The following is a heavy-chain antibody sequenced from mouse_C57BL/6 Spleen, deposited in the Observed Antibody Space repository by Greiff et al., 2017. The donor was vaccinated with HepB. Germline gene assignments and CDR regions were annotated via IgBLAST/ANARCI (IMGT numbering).Heavy chain of an antibody. CDR2: IEPSDSYT. D-gene: IGHD2-10*02. CDR1: GYTFTSYW. V-gene: IGHV1-50*01. J-gene: IGHJ2*01. Sequence: QVQLQQPGAELVKPGASVKLSCKASGYTFTSYWMQWVKQRPGQGLEWIGEIEPSDSYTNYNQKFKGKATLTVDTSSSTAYMQISSLTSEDSAVYYCSRSEYGNLYFDYWGQGTTLTVSS. CDR3: SRSEYGNLYFDY.